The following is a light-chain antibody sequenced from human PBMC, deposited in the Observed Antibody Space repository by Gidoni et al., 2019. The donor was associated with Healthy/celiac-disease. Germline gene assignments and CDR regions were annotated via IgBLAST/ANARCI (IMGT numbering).Light chain of an antibody. V-gene: IGKV1-5*03. CDR3: QQYNSYWT. CDR1: QSLSSW. J-gene: IGKJ1*01. Sequence: DIQMTQSPSTPSASVGDGVTITCRASQSLSSWLAWYQQKPGKAPKLLIYKASSLESGVPSRFSGSGSGTEFTLTISSLQPDDFATYYCQQYNSYWTFGQXTKVEIK. CDR2: KAS.